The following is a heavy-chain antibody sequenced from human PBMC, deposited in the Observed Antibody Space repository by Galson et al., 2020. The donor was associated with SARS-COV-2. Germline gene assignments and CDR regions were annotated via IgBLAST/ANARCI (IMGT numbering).Heavy chain of an antibody. CDR2: ISYDGSNK. Sequence: GESLKISCAASGFTFSSYAMHWVRQAPGKGLEWVAVISYDGSNKYYADSVKGRFTISRDNSKNTLYLQMNSLRAEDTAVYYCAKVLGGSGSPNGVNDAFDIWGQGTMVTVSS. D-gene: IGHD3-10*01. CDR3: AKVLGGSGSPNGVNDAFDI. CDR1: GFTFSSYA. J-gene: IGHJ3*02. V-gene: IGHV3-30*04.